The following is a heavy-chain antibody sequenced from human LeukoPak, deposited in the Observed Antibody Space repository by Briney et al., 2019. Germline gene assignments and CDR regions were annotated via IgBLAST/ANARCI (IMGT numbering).Heavy chain of an antibody. J-gene: IGHJ4*02. CDR3: ARYPYSSSWYPYYFDY. D-gene: IGHD6-13*01. Sequence: GESLKISCKGSGYSFTNYWIGWVRQMPGKGLDWMGIIYPGDSDTRYSPSFQGQVIMSVDKSISTAYLQWSSLKASDTAMYYCARYPYSSSWYPYYFDYWGQGTLVTVSS. V-gene: IGHV5-51*01. CDR2: IYPGDSDT. CDR1: GYSFTNYW.